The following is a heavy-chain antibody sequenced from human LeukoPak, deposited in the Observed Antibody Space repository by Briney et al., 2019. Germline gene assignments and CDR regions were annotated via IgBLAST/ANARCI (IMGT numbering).Heavy chain of an antibody. V-gene: IGHV3-23*01. J-gene: IGHJ4*02. Sequence: GGSLRLSCEASGFTFNNYVMTWVRQAPGKGLEWVSSISASAAMTYYADSVKGRFTISRDNSKNTLYLQMNSLRAEDTAVYYCAKDKSVEMATSRLDYWDQGTLVTVSS. CDR3: AKDKSVEMATSRLDY. D-gene: IGHD5-24*01. CDR2: ISASAAMT. CDR1: GFTFNNYV.